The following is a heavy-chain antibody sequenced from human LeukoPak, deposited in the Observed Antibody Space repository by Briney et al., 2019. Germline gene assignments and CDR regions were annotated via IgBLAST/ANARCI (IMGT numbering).Heavy chain of an antibody. J-gene: IGHJ3*02. D-gene: IGHD4-17*01. CDR2: ISPSGGST. CDR1: GYTFTSNY. CDR3: ARDVGTTVTTNAFDI. V-gene: IGHV1-46*01. Sequence: ASVKVSCKAFGYTFTSNYMHWVRQAPGQGPEWMGVISPSGGSTTYAQKFQGRVTMTTDTSTSTAYMELRSLRSDDTAVYYCARDVGTTVTTNAFDIWGQGTMVTVSS.